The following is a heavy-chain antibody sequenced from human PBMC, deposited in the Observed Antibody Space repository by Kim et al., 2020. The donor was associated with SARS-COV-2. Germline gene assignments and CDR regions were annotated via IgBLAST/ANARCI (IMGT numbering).Heavy chain of an antibody. J-gene: IGHJ5*02. V-gene: IGHV1-8*01. Sequence: ASVKVSCKASGYTFTSYDLNWVRQATGQGLEWLGWMNPNSGNTGYAQKFRGRVTMTREISTSTAYMELSSLTSEDTAVYYCARDRSGQTDNWFDPWGQGTLVTVSS. D-gene: IGHD6-19*01. CDR2: MNPNSGNT. CDR1: GYTFTSYD. CDR3: ARDRSGQTDNWFDP.